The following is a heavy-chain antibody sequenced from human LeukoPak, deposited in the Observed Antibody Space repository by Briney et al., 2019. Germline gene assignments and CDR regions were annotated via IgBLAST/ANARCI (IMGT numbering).Heavy chain of an antibody. D-gene: IGHD3-10*01. J-gene: IGHJ4*02. CDR2: ISAYNGNT. Sequence: ASVKVSCKASGYTFTGYYMHWVRQAPGQGLEWMGWISAYNGNTNYAQKLQGRVTMTRDMSTSTVYMELSSLRSEDTAVYYCARGSRITMVRGPRELYYFDYWGQGTLVTVSS. CDR1: GYTFTGYY. CDR3: ARGSRITMVRGPRELYYFDY. V-gene: IGHV1-18*04.